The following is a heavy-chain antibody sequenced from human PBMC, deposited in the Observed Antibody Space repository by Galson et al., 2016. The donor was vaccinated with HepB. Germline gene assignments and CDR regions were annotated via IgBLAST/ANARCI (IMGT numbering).Heavy chain of an antibody. CDR3: ARDLLMPEADGGYYYYGMDV. D-gene: IGHD2-21*01. J-gene: IGHJ6*02. V-gene: IGHV3-23*01. CDR1: GFPFPTYG. CDR2: ISGSGGVT. Sequence: SLRLSCAVSGFPFPTYGMSWVRQAPGKGLEWVATISGSGGVTYYADSVKGRFIVSNDNSKNTLYLHMNILRAEDTAVYYCARDLLMPEADGGYYYYGMDVWGQGTTVTVSS.